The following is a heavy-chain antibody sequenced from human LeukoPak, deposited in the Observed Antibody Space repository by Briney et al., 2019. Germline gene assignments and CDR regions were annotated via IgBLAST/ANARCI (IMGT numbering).Heavy chain of an antibody. V-gene: IGHV1-8*01. CDR3: ARSRVIRWFDP. D-gene: IGHD2-21*01. J-gene: IGHJ5*02. Sequence: ASVKVSCKASGYTFTSYDINWVRQATGQGLEWMGWMNPNSGNAGYAQKFQGRVTMTRNTSISTAYMELSNLRPEDTAVYYCARSRVIRWFDPWGQGTLVTVSS. CDR1: GYTFTSYD. CDR2: MNPNSGNA.